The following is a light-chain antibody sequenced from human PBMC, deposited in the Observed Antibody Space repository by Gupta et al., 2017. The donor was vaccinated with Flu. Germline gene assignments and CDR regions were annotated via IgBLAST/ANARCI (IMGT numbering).Light chain of an antibody. Sequence: EIVMTQSPATLSVSPGERATLSCRASQSVSDNLAWYQQKPGQTPRLLIYGASTRATGIPARFSGSESGTEFTLTISSLQSEDFAVYYCQQYNNWPPLTFGGGTKVESK. CDR3: QQYNNWPPLT. CDR1: QSVSDN. J-gene: IGKJ4*01. CDR2: GAS. V-gene: IGKV3-15*01.